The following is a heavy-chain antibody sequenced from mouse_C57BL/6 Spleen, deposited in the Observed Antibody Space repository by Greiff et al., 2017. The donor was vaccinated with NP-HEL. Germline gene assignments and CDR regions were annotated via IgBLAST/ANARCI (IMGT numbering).Heavy chain of an antibody. Sequence: QVQLQQSGAELARPGGSVKLSCKASGYTFTSYGISWVKQRTGQGLEWIGEIYPRSGNTYYNEKFKGKATLTADKSSSTAYMELRSLTSEDSAVYFCAREGSSSSFDYWGQGTTLTVSS. J-gene: IGHJ2*01. CDR1: GYTFTSYG. CDR2: IYPRSGNT. CDR3: AREGSSSSFDY. V-gene: IGHV1-81*01. D-gene: IGHD1-1*01.